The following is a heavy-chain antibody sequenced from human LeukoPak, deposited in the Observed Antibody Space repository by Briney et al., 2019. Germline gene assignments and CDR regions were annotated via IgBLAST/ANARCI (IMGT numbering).Heavy chain of an antibody. V-gene: IGHV1-8*02. Sequence: ASVKVSCKASGYTFTSYYMHWVRQAPGQGLEWMGWMNPNSGNTGYAQKFQGRVTMTRNTSISTAYMELSSLRSEDTAVYYCARGRSRRITIFGVVPDAFDIWGQGTMVTVSS. CDR1: GYTFTSYY. D-gene: IGHD3-3*01. CDR3: ARGRSRRITIFGVVPDAFDI. J-gene: IGHJ3*02. CDR2: MNPNSGNT.